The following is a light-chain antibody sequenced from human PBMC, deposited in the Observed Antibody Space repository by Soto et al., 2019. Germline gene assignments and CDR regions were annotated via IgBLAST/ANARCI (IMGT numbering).Light chain of an antibody. CDR1: QSVYNY. J-gene: IGKJ2*01. CDR2: DAS. CDR3: QQRSNWPRT. Sequence: EIVLTQSPATLSLSPGERATLSCSASQSVYNYLAWYQQKPGQAPRLLIYDASNRATGSPARFSGSGSGTDFTFTISSLEPEDFAVYYCQQRSNWPRTFGQGTKLEIK. V-gene: IGKV3-11*01.